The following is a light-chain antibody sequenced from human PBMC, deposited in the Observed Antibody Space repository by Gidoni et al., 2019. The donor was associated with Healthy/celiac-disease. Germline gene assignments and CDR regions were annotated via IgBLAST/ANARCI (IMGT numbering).Light chain of an antibody. CDR3: QQYNNWPPGT. Sequence: EIVMTQSPATLSVSPGERATLSCRASQSVSSNFAGYQQKPGQAPRLLIYGASTRATGIPARFSGSGSGTEFTLTISSLQSEDFAVYYCQQYNNWPPGTFGQGTKVEIK. CDR1: QSVSSN. V-gene: IGKV3-15*01. J-gene: IGKJ1*01. CDR2: GAS.